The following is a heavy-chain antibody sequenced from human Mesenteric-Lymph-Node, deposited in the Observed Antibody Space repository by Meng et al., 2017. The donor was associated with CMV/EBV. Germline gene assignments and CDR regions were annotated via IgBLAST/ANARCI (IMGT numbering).Heavy chain of an antibody. V-gene: IGHV1-69*02. CDR1: GGTFSHYR. CDR2: IYPMLGIT. Sequence: KASGGTFSHYRINWVRQAPGQGLEWMGKIYPMLGITNSAQKFQGRVMITADKSTSTGYMELSSLRSDDTAVYYCARVEDSDDHYLDSWGQGSLVTVSS. J-gene: IGHJ4*02. CDR3: ARVEDSDDHYLDS. D-gene: IGHD1-1*01.